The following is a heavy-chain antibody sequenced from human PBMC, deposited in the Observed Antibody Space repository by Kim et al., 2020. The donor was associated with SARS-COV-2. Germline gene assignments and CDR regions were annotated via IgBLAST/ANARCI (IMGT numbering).Heavy chain of an antibody. J-gene: IGHJ4*02. CDR2: K. D-gene: IGHD1-1*01. CDR3: AREKTYNSEDY. V-gene: IGHV3-7*01. Sequence: KYHVDSGKGRFTISRDNAKNSLYLQMDGLRVEDTAGYYCAREKTYNSEDYWGQGTLVTVSS.